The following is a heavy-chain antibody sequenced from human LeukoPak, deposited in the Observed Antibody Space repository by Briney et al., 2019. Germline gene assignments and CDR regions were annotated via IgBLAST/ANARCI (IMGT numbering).Heavy chain of an antibody. Sequence: SETLSLTCAVYGGSFSGYYWSWIRQPSGKGLEWIGEINHSGSTNYNPSLKSRVTISVDTSKNQFSLKLSSVTAADTAVYYCARGSASGYSYGPGWFDPWGQGTLVTVSS. D-gene: IGHD5-18*01. CDR1: GGSFSGYY. V-gene: IGHV4-34*01. CDR3: ARGSASGYSYGPGWFDP. J-gene: IGHJ5*02. CDR2: INHSGST.